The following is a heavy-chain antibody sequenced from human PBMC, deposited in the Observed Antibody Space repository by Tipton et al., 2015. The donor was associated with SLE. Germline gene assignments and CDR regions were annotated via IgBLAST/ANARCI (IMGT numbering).Heavy chain of an antibody. CDR1: GGSITGYH. J-gene: IGHJ4*02. V-gene: IGHV4-59*01. CDR3: ARGGIGGYDSVDY. D-gene: IGHD5-12*01. Sequence: GLVKPSETLSLTCTVSGGSITGYHWSWIRQPPGKGLEWIGYVYYTGRTNYDPSLRSRVTMSADTSRNQFSLRLSSVTAADTAVYYCARGGIGGYDSVDYWGQGTLVTVSS. CDR2: VYYTGRT.